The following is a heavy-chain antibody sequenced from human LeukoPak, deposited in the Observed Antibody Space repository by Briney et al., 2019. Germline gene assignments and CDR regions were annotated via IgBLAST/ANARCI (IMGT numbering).Heavy chain of an antibody. CDR1: GYSFTSYW. J-gene: IGHJ6*03. Sequence: GESLKISCKGSGYSFTSYWIGWVRQMPGKGLEWMGIIYPGDSDTRYSPSFQGQVTISADKSISTAYLQWSSLEASGTAMYYCARGVGATNSNYYMDVWGKGTTVTVSS. D-gene: IGHD1-26*01. V-gene: IGHV5-51*01. CDR3: ARGVGATNSNYYMDV. CDR2: IYPGDSDT.